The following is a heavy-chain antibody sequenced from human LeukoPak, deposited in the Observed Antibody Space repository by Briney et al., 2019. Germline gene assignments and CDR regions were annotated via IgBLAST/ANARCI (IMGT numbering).Heavy chain of an antibody. CDR3: AKLRFVEHLFSGLFDD. CDR1: GFTFSSYA. D-gene: IGHD3-3*01. CDR2: ISGSGDTT. J-gene: IGHJ4*02. Sequence: PGGSLRLSCAASGFTFSSYAMSWVRQAPGKGLEWVSAISGSGDTTYYADSVKGRFTISRDNSKNTLYLQVSSLRAEDTAVYFCAKLRFVEHLFSGLFDDWGRGTQVTVSS. V-gene: IGHV3-23*01.